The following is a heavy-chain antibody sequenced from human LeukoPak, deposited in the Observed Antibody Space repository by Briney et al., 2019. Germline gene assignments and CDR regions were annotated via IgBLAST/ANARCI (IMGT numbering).Heavy chain of an antibody. V-gene: IGHV1-2*02. Sequence: ASVKVSCKASGYIFTGYYMHCVRQAPGQGLEWMGWINPNSGDTNYSQKFQGRVTMTRDTSISTAYMELSRLRSDDTAVYYCARVRYRLAETYIDYWGQGTLVTVSS. CDR3: ARVRYRLAETYIDY. J-gene: IGHJ4*02. CDR1: GYIFTGYY. D-gene: IGHD3-16*01. CDR2: INPNSGDT.